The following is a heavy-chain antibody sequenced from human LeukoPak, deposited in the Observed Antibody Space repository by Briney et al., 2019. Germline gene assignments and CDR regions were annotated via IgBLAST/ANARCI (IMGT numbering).Heavy chain of an antibody. D-gene: IGHD1-26*01. CDR3: ARVRVVWDLDDAFDI. V-gene: IGHV3-48*03. J-gene: IGHJ3*02. CDR1: GITFTNYE. Sequence: GGSLRLSCADSGITFTNYEMNWVRQAPGKGLEWVAYISTSGNTIYYADSVKGRSTISRDNAKNSLYLQMNSLRAEDTALYYCARVRVVWDLDDAFDIWGQGTMVTVSS. CDR2: ISTSGNTI.